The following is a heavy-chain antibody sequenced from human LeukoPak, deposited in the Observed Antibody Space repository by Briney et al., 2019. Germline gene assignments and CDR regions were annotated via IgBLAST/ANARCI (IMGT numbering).Heavy chain of an antibody. V-gene: IGHV4-59*01. Sequence: SETLSLTCTVSGGSISSYYWSWIRQPPGKGLEWIGYIYYSGSTNYNPSLKSRVTISVDTSKNQFSLKLSSVTAADTAVYYCARDLSGSIYFDYRGQGTLVTVSS. J-gene: IGHJ4*02. CDR3: ARDLSGSIYFDY. D-gene: IGHD5-12*01. CDR1: GGSISSYY. CDR2: IYYSGST.